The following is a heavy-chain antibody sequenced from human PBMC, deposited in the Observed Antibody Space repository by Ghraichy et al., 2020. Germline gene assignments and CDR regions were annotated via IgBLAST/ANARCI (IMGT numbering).Heavy chain of an antibody. CDR3: ATDSVYANAFDI. Sequence: ASVKVSCKVSGYTLTELSMHWVRQAPGNGLEWMGGFDPEDGETIYAQKFQGRVTMTEDTSTDTAYMELSSLRSEDTAVYYCATDSVYANAFDIWGQGTMVTVSS. V-gene: IGHV1-24*01. D-gene: IGHD2-8*01. CDR2: FDPEDGET. CDR1: GYTLTELS. J-gene: IGHJ3*02.